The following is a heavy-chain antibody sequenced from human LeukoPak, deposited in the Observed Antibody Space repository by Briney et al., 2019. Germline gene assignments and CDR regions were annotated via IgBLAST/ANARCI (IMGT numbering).Heavy chain of an antibody. V-gene: IGHV3-48*01. CDR3: AKVARAWFGEFDY. J-gene: IGHJ4*02. D-gene: IGHD3-10*01. CDR1: GFTFSSYS. CDR2: ISSSSSTI. Sequence: GSLRLSCAASGFTFSSYSMNWVRQAPGKGLEWVSYISSSSSTIYYADSVKGRFTISRDNAKNSLYLQMNSLRAEDTAVYYCAKVARAWFGEFDYWGQGTLVTVSS.